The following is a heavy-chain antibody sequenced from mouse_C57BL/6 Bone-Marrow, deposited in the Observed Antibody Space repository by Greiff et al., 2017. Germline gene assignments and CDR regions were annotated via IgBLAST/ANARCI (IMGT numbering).Heavy chain of an antibody. CDR2: IYPGSGST. Sequence: QVQLQQPGAELVKPGASVKMSCKASGYTFTSYWITWVKQRPGQGLEWIGDIYPGSGSTTYNEKFQSKATLTVDTSSSTAYMQLSSLTSEDSAVYDCAREGCYYGSSNAMDYGGQGTSVTVSS. J-gene: IGHJ4*01. CDR1: GYTFTSYW. D-gene: IGHD1-1*01. V-gene: IGHV1-55*01. CDR3: AREGCYYGSSNAMDY.